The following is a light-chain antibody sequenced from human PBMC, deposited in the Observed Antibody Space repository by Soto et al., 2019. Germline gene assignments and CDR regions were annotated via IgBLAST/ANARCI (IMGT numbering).Light chain of an antibody. V-gene: IGKV3-20*01. J-gene: IGKJ4*01. CDR1: QSVRSSY. CDR2: GAS. CDR3: QQYGNSPLT. Sequence: EIVWTQSQGTLSLSPGERATLSCRASQSVRSSYFAWYQQKPGQAPRLLIFGASTRAPGIPDRFSGSGSGTDFTLTISKLEPEDFALFYCQQYGNSPLTFGGGTKVDIK.